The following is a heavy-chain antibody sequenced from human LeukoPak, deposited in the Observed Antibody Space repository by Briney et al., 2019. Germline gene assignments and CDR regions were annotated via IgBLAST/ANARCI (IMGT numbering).Heavy chain of an antibody. CDR3: ARRQGDY. CDR2: IYYSGST. J-gene: IGHJ4*02. Sequence: PSETLSLTCTVSGGXISSYYCCWIRQPPGKGLEWIGYIYYSGSTNYNPSLKSRVTISVDTSKNQFSLKLSSVTAADTAVYYCARRQGDYWGQGTLVTVSS. V-gene: IGHV4-59*01. CDR1: GGXISSYY.